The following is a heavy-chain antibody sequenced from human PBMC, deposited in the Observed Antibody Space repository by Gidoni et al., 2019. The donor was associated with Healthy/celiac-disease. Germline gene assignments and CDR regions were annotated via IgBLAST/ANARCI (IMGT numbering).Heavy chain of an antibody. D-gene: IGHD3-10*01. Sequence: SYAMHWVRQAPGKGLEWVAVISYDGSNKYYADSVKGRFTISRDNSKNTLYLQMNSLRAEDTAVYYCATGQPYYYYYMDVWGKGTTVTVSS. V-gene: IGHV3-30-3*01. CDR2: ISYDGSNK. J-gene: IGHJ6*03. CDR1: SYA. CDR3: ATGQPYYYYYMDV.